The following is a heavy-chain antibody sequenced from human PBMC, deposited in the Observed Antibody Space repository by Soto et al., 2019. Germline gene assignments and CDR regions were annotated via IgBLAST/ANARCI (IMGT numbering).Heavy chain of an antibody. D-gene: IGHD5-12*01. CDR3: ARDLQSGYSRLYYHYYGTDV. V-gene: IGHV4-30-4*01. J-gene: IGHJ6*02. Sequence: SETLSLTCTVSGGSISSGDYYWSWIRQPPGKGLEWIGYIYYSGSTYYNPSLKSRVTISVDTSKNQFSLKLSSVTAADTAVYYCARDLQSGYSRLYYHYYGTDVWGQGTTVTVSS. CDR2: IYYSGST. CDR1: GGSISSGDYY.